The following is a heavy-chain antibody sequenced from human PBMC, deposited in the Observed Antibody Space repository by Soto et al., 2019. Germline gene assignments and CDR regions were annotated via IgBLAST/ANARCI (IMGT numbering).Heavy chain of an antibody. Sequence: SSETLSLTCTVSCGSISSYYWSWIRQPPGKGLEWIGYIYYSGSTNYNPSLKSRVTISVDTSKNQFSLKLSSVTAADTAVYYCARSPYYSNFDYWGQGTLVTVSS. V-gene: IGHV4-59*01. CDR2: IYYSGST. CDR1: CGSISSYY. D-gene: IGHD4-4*01. J-gene: IGHJ4*02. CDR3: ARSPYYSNFDY.